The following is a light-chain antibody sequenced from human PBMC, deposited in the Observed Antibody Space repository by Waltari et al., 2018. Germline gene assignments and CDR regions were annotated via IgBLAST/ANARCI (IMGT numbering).Light chain of an antibody. CDR1: ALSTKY. CDR2: EDS. J-gene: IGLJ2*01. V-gene: IGLV3-10*01. Sequence: SYELTQPPSVSVSPGQTASITCSGHALSTKYAYWYHQKSGQAPVLVIFEDSKRPSGCRGRMSGSSSGTMATLTLSGAQLEDEGDYYCLSPDSSGTYVVFGGGTKLTVL. CDR3: LSPDSSGTYVV.